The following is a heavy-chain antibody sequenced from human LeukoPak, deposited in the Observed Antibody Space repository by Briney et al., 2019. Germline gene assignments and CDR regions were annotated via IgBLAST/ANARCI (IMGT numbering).Heavy chain of an antibody. CDR1: GVTFSSYS. Sequence: PGGTLRLSCAASGVTFSSYSMNWVRQAPGKGLEWVSSISSSSRYIYYAYSVKGRFTISRDDAKNSLYLQMNSLRAEDTAVYYCARDLFPSTTAYFDYWGQGTLVTVSS. CDR3: ARDLFPSTTAYFDY. V-gene: IGHV3-21*01. J-gene: IGHJ4*02. CDR2: ISSSSRYI. D-gene: IGHD4-11*01.